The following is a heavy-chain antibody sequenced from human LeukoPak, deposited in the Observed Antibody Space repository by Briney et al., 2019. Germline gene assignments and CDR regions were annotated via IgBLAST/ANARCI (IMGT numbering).Heavy chain of an antibody. CDR1: GFTFSSYE. V-gene: IGHV3-48*03. J-gene: IGHJ4*02. CDR2: ISSSGSTI. CDR3: AREGDSSGCPDY. D-gene: IGHD6-19*01. Sequence: GSLRLSCAASGFTFSSYEMNWVRQAPGKGLEGVSYISSSGSTIYYADSVKGRFTISRDNAKNSLYLQMNSLRAEDTAVYYCAREGDSSGCPDYWGQGTLVTVSS.